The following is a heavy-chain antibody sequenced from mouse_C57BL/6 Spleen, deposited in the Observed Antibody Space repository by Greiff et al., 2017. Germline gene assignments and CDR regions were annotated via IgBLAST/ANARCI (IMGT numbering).Heavy chain of an antibody. Sequence: VQLQQSVAELVRPGASVKLSCTASGFNIKNTYMHWVKQRPEQGLEWIGRIDPANGNTKYAPKFQGKATITADTSSNTAYLQLSSLTSEDTAIYYGARRDCGSSFRYAMDYWGQGTSVTVSA. V-gene: IGHV14-3*01. D-gene: IGHD1-1*01. CDR1: GFNIKNTY. J-gene: IGHJ4*01. CDR3: ARRDCGSSFRYAMDY. CDR2: IDPANGNT.